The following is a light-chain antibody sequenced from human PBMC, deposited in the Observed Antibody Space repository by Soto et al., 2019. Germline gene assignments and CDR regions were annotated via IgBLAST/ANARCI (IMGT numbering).Light chain of an antibody. CDR1: SSNIGSNT. V-gene: IGLV1-44*01. Sequence: QSALTQPPSASGTPGQSVTISCSGSSSNIGSNTANWYQQLPGTAPKLLIYSSNQRPSGVPDRFSGSKSGTSASLAISGLQSEDEADYYCAAWDDSLNGLVFGGGTKLTVL. CDR3: AAWDDSLNGLV. J-gene: IGLJ3*02. CDR2: SSN.